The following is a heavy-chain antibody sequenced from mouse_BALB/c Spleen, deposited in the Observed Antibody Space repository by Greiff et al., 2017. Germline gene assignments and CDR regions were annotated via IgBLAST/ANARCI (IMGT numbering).Heavy chain of an antibody. CDR3: ARTHSYGAMDY. V-gene: IGHV1-87*01. D-gene: IGHD1-1*01. CDR2: IYPGDGDT. J-gene: IGHJ4*01. Sequence: QVQLQQSGAELARPGASVKLSCKASGYTFTSYWMQWVKQRPGQGLEWIGAIYPGDGDTRYTQKFKGKATLTADKSSSTAYMQLSSLASEDSAVYYCARTHSYGAMDYWGQGTSVTVSS. CDR1: GYTFTSYW.